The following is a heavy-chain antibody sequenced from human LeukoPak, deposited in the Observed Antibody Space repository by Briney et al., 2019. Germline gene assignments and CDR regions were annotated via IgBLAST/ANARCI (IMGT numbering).Heavy chain of an antibody. CDR3: ARGITMAN. J-gene: IGHJ4*02. CDR2: IKQDGSER. V-gene: IGHV3-7*04. Sequence: PGGSLRLPCAASGFTFSNYWMTWVRQAPGKGLEWVANIKQDGSERDYVDSVKGRFTISRDDAKNSLYLQMNSLRAEDTAVYCCARGITMANWGQGTLVTVSS. D-gene: IGHD3-10*01. CDR1: GFTFSNYW.